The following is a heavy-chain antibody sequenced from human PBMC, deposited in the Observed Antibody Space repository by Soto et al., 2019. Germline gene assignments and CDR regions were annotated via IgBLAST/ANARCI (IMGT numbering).Heavy chain of an antibody. CDR3: ARRDCSGGSCYVDAFDI. V-gene: IGHV1-69*02. D-gene: IGHD2-15*01. CDR1: GGTFSSYT. Sequence: ASVKVSCTASGGTFSSYTIRWVRQAPGQGLEWMGRIIPILGIANYAQKFQGRVTITADKSTSTAYMELSSLRSEDTAVYYCARRDCSGGSCYVDAFDIWGQGTMVT. CDR2: IIPILGIA. J-gene: IGHJ3*02.